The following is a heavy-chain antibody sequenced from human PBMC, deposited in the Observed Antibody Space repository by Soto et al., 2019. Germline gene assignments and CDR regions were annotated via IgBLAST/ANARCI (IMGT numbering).Heavy chain of an antibody. V-gene: IGHV4-61*08. CDR3: ARDGYYGSGSYTSEYYYYGMDV. Sequence: QVQLQESGPGLVKPSQTLSLTCTVSGGSISSGGYYWSWIRQHPGKGLEWIGYIYYSGSTNYNPSLKSRVTISVDTSKNQFSLKLSSVTAADTAVYYCARDGYYGSGSYTSEYYYYGMDVWGQGTTVTVSS. D-gene: IGHD3-10*01. CDR2: IYYSGST. J-gene: IGHJ6*02. CDR1: GGSISSGGYY.